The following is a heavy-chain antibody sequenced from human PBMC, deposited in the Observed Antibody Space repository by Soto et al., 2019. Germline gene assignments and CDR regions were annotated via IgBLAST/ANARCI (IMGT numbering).Heavy chain of an antibody. CDR2: IYFSGST. CDR1: GASIRSYY. CDR3: AREPPVDEERGDSFDI. D-gene: IGHD5-12*01. Sequence: SETLSLTCSVSGASIRSYYWHWIRQPPGKGLEWIGYIYFSGSTHYNPSLKSRVIISLDTSKNQFSLKLTSVTAADTAVYYCAREPPVDEERGDSFDIWGQGTMVTVSS. V-gene: IGHV4-59*01. J-gene: IGHJ3*02.